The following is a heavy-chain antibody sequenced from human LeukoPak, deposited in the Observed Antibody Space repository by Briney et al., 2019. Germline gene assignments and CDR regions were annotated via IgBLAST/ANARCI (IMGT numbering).Heavy chain of an antibody. CDR2: INGGGGST. CDR1: GFTFGSYA. Sequence: PGGSLRLSCAASGFTFGSYALNWVRQAPGKGLEWVSAINGGGGSTYYADSVKGRFTISRDNSKNTLYLQMNSLRAEDTAVYYCAKVPGKLVGATRNDYWGQGTLVTVSS. D-gene: IGHD1-26*01. V-gene: IGHV3-23*01. CDR3: AKVPGKLVGATRNDY. J-gene: IGHJ4*02.